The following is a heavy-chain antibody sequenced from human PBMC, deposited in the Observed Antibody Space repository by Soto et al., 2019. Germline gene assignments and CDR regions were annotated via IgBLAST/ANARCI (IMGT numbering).Heavy chain of an antibody. Sequence: GGSLRLSCAASGFNLSHPWMTWVRQAPGKGLEWVGHIKSKADGGTGDYAATVKGSITISRDDSKNTIYLQMNSLKTEDTAVYYCTKGIYYDFLTGYHNVAYWGQGTLVTVSS. CDR2: IKSKADGGTG. CDR3: TKGIYYDFLTGYHNVAY. V-gene: IGHV3-15*01. CDR1: GFNLSHPW. D-gene: IGHD3-9*01. J-gene: IGHJ4*02.